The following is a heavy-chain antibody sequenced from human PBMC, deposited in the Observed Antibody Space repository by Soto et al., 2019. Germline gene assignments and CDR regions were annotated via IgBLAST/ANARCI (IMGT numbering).Heavy chain of an antibody. D-gene: IGHD6-13*01. J-gene: IGHJ4*02. V-gene: IGHV4-34*01. CDR3: ARLARSLHRWGGSNWYYFDY. Sequence: QVQLQQWGTGLLKPSETLSLTCAVYGGSFSGYYWTWIRQPPGKGLEWIGEIHHSGSTNYSPSLKSRVTISVDTSKNQFSLRLSSITAADTAVYYCARLARSLHRWGGSNWYYFDYWGQGTLVTVSS. CDR1: GGSFSGYY. CDR2: IHHSGST.